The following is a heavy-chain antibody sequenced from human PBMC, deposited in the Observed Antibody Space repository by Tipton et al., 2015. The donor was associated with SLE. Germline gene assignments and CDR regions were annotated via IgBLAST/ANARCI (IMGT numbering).Heavy chain of an antibody. CDR2: IYYSGST. CDR1: GGSISSYY. D-gene: IGHD5-18*01. CDR3: ARGIHLWHSDY. J-gene: IGHJ4*02. Sequence: TLSLTCTVSGGSISSYYCSWIRQPPGKGLEWIGYIYYSGSTNYNPSLKSRVTISVDTSKNQFSLKLSSVTAADTAVYYCARGIHLWHSDYWGQGTLVTVSS. V-gene: IGHV4-59*01.